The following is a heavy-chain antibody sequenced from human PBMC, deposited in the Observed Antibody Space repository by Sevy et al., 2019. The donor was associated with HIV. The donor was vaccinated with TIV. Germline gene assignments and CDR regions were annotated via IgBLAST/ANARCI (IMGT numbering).Heavy chain of an antibody. D-gene: IGHD2-8*01. Sequence: GGSLRLSCAASGFTFSKYSMSWVRQPPGKGLEWVSTLSFGCGEINYADSVKGRFTISRDNSKSSVYLQMNNLRPEDTAIYYCAREGCTKPHDYWGQGTLVTVSS. J-gene: IGHJ4*02. CDR3: AREGCTKPHDY. CDR2: LSFGCGEI. V-gene: IGHV3-23*01. CDR1: GFTFSKYS.